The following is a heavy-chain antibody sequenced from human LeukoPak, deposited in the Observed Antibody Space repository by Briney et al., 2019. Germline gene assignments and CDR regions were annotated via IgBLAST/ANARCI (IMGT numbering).Heavy chain of an antibody. CDR2: INHSGST. V-gene: IGHV4-34*01. D-gene: IGHD5-24*01. CDR1: GGSFSGYY. J-gene: IGHJ4*02. CDR3: ARGPLHGDGYNYHDY. Sequence: SETLSLTCAVYGGSFSGYYWSWIRQPPGKGLEWIGEINHSGSTNYNPSLKSRVTISVDTSKNQFSLKLSSVTAADTAVYYCARGPLHGDGYNYHDYWGQGTLVTVSS.